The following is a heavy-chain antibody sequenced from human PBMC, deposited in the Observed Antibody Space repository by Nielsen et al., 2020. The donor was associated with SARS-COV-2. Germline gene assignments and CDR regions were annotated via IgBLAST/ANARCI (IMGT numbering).Heavy chain of an antibody. CDR2: ISYDGSNK. CDR1: GFTFSSYG. Sequence: GESLKISCAASGFTFSSYGMHWVRQAPGKGLEWVAVISYDGSNKYYADSVKGRFTISRDNSKNTLYLQMNSLRAEDTAVYYCAKAQEVSVFYYYYGMDVWGQGTTVTVSS. V-gene: IGHV3-30*18. J-gene: IGHJ6*02. CDR3: AKAQEVSVFYYYYGMDV. D-gene: IGHD5/OR15-5a*01.